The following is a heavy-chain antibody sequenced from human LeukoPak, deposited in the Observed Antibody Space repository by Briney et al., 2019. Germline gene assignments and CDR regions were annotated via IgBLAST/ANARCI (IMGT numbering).Heavy chain of an antibody. CDR3: AKAGSSSWYLDY. CDR2: VSGSGDGSAGIT. Sequence: PGGSLRLSCAASGFTFSTFAMNWVRQAPGKGLEWVSAVSGSGDGSAGITYYADSVKGRFTISRDNSKNTLFLQVNSLRGDDTAVYYCAKAGSSSWYLDYWGQGTLVTVSS. D-gene: IGHD6-13*01. J-gene: IGHJ4*02. V-gene: IGHV3-23*01. CDR1: GFTFSTFA.